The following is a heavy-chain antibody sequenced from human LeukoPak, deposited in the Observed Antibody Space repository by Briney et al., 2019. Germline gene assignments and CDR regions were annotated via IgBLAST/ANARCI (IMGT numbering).Heavy chain of an antibody. CDR3: AKLWVRWLGYDAFDI. V-gene: IGHV3-53*01. Sequence: QPGGSLRLSCAASGFTFSSYSMSWVRQAPGEGLEWVSVIYSGGSTYYTDSVKGRFTISRDNSKNTLFLQMSSMRAEDTAVYYCAKLWVRWLGYDAFDIWGQGTMVTVSS. J-gene: IGHJ3*02. D-gene: IGHD6-19*01. CDR1: GFTFSSYS. CDR2: IYSGGST.